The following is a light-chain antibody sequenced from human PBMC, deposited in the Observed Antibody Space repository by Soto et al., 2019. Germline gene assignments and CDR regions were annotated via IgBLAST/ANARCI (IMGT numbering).Light chain of an antibody. V-gene: IGKV1-39*01. Sequence: DIQMTQSPSSLSASVGDRVTITCRASQSISSYLNWYQQKPGKAPKLLIYAASSLQRGVPSRFSGSESGTDFTLTISSLQPEDFATYYCQQSDSTPYTFGRGTKLEIK. CDR3: QQSDSTPYT. J-gene: IGKJ2*01. CDR1: QSISSY. CDR2: AAS.